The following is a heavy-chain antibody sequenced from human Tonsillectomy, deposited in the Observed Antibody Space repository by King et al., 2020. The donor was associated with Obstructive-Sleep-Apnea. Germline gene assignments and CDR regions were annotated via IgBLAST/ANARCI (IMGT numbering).Heavy chain of an antibody. D-gene: IGHD2-15*01. CDR1: GFIFTNAY. CDR2: IKSRADGGTT. Sequence: VQLVESGGGLVKPGGSLRLSCAASGFIFTNAYMTWVRQAPGKGLEWVGRIKSRADGGTTDYAAAGKGSFTISRDDSRNTLYLQMNSLKTEDTAVYYCTTTPGYCSGTKCFETPLIYYFDYWGQGSLVTVSS. CDR3: TTTPGYCSGTKCFETPLIYYFDY. J-gene: IGHJ4*01. V-gene: IGHV3-15*01.